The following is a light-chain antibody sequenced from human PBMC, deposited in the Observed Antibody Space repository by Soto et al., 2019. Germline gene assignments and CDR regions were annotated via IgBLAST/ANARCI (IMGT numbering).Light chain of an antibody. CDR3: QKYNSAPLT. CDR1: QGISNY. J-gene: IGKJ4*01. CDR2: SAS. V-gene: IGKV1-27*01. Sequence: DIQMTQSPSSLSASVGDRITITCRASQGISNYLAWYQQKPGKVPRLLIYSASTLQPGVPSRFRGSGSGTDFTLTIANLQPEDVATYYCQKYNSAPLTFGGGTTVAIK.